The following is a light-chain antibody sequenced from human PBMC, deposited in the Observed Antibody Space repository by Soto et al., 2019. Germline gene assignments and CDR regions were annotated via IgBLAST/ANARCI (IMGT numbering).Light chain of an antibody. CDR3: QLSNWPSLT. V-gene: IGKV3D-15*01. Sequence: EIVMTQSPATLSVSPGDRATLSCRASQSVDNDLAWYQQKPGQPPRLLIYDASTRATGIPARFSGSQSGTEFTLTISSLLSEDFAVYSCQLSNWPSLTFGGGTKVDIK. CDR1: QSVDND. CDR2: DAS. J-gene: IGKJ4*01.